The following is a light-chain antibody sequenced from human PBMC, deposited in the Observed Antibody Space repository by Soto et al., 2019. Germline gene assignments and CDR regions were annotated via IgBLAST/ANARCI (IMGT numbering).Light chain of an antibody. CDR1: QSVSSN. V-gene: IGKV3-15*01. CDR3: QQSYRTSSIT. J-gene: IGKJ5*01. CDR2: DAS. Sequence: EVVMTQSPATLSVCRWDIATLSCRASQSVSSNVAWYQQKPGQAPRLLIYDASTRATGIPARFSGSGSGTDFTLTINSLQPEDFATYYCQQSYRTSSITFGQGTRLEIK.